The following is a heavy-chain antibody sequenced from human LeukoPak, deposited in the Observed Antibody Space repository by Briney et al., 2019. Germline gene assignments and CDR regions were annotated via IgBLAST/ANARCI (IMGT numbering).Heavy chain of an antibody. CDR2: ISAYNGNT. CDR1: GYTFTSYG. J-gene: IGHJ4*02. V-gene: IGHV1-18*01. D-gene: IGHD2-15*01. CDR3: ARGCLRSGGSCYAGY. Sequence: ASVKVSCKASGYTFTSYGISWVRQAPGQGLEWMGWISAYNGNTNYAQKLQGRATMTTDTSTSTAYMELRSLRSDDTAVYYCARGCLRSGGSCYAGYWGQGTLVTVSS.